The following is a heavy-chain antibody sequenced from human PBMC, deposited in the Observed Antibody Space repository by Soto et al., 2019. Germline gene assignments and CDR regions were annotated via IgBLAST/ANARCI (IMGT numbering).Heavy chain of an antibody. D-gene: IGHD3-3*01. Sequence: EVQLLESGGGLVQPGGSLRLSCAASGFTFGSHAMIWVRQAPGKGLEWVSAISGSGGSAYYADSVKGRFTISRDNSINTLYLQMNSLRAEDTALYYCAKDPYSDFWSAYYDFDYWGKGTLVTVSS. CDR2: ISGSGGSA. J-gene: IGHJ4*02. V-gene: IGHV3-23*01. CDR1: GFTFGSHA. CDR3: AKDPYSDFWSAYYDFDY.